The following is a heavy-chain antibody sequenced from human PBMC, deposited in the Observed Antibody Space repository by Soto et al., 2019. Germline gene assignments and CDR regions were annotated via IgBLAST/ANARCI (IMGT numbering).Heavy chain of an antibody. CDR2: INHSGST. D-gene: IGHD3-22*01. CDR3: ARDYYDSSGRPTIDY. J-gene: IGHJ4*02. V-gene: IGHV4-34*01. Sequence: QVQLQQWGAGLLKPSETLSLTCAVYGGSFSGYYWSWIRQPPGKGLEWIGEINHSGSTNYNPSLKRRLTXXVDTSKNQFSLKLSSVTAADTAVYYCARDYYDSSGRPTIDYWGQGTLVTVSS. CDR1: GGSFSGYY.